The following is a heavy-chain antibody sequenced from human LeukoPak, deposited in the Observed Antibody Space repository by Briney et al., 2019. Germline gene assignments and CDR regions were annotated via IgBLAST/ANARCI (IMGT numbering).Heavy chain of an antibody. Sequence: SETLSLTCTVSGGSISSSSYYWGWIRQPPGKGLGWIGSIYYSGSTYYNPSLKSRVTISVDTSKNQFSLKLSSVTAADTAVYYCAREDGYNFDDAFDIWGQGTMVTVSS. J-gene: IGHJ3*02. CDR3: AREDGYNFDDAFDI. CDR1: GGSISSSSYY. D-gene: IGHD5-24*01. CDR2: IYYSGST. V-gene: IGHV4-39*07.